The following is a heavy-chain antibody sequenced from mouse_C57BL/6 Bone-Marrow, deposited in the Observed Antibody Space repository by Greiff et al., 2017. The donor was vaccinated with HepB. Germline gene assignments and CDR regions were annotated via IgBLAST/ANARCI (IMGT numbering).Heavy chain of an antibody. CDR3: ARLFITTVVGGMDY. J-gene: IGHJ4*01. CDR2: IDPSDSYT. D-gene: IGHD1-1*01. Sequence: QVQLQQPGAELVRPGTSVKLSCKASGYTFTSYWMHWVKQRPGQGLEWIGVIDPSDSYTNYNQKFKGKATLTVDTSSSTAYMQISSLTSEDSSVYYCARLFITTVVGGMDYWGQGTSVTVSS. V-gene: IGHV1-59*01. CDR1: GYTFTSYW.